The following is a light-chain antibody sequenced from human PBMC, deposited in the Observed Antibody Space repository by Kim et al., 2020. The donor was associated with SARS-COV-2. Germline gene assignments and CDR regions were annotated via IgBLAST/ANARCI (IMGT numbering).Light chain of an antibody. V-gene: IGLV3-19*01. J-gene: IGLJ2*01. Sequence: SSELTQDPAVSVALGQTVRITCQGDSLRSYYASWYQQKPGQAPILVIYGKNNRPSGIPDRFSGSSSGNTATLTITGAQAEDEADYYCNSRDSSVNNLVFGGGTKLTVL. CDR3: NSRDSSVNNLV. CDR1: SLRSYY. CDR2: GKN.